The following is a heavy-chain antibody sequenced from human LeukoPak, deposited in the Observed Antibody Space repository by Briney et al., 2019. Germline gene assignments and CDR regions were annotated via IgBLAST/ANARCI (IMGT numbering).Heavy chain of an antibody. D-gene: IGHD3-10*01. CDR2: TYYRSKWYN. J-gene: IGHJ4*02. Sequence: PSQTLSLTCTISGDSVSSNSAAWNWIRQSPSRGLEWLGRTYYRSKWYNDYAVSVKSRITINPDTSKNQFSLQLNSVTPEDTAVYYCARDPGGYYYGSGSYYNSYYFDYWGQGTLVTVSS. CDR3: ARDPGGYYYGSGSYYNSYYFDY. CDR1: GDSVSSNSAA. V-gene: IGHV6-1*01.